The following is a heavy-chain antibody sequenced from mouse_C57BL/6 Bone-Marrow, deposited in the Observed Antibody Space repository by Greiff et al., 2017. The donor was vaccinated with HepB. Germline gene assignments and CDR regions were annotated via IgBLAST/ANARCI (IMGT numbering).Heavy chain of an antibody. Sequence: VQLQQSGAELVRPGASVTLSCKASGYTFTDYEMHWVKQTPVHGLEWLGAIDPETGGTAYNQKFKGKAILTADKSSSTAYMELRSLTSEDSAVYYCTRGYGSSSYAMDYWGQGTSVTVSS. CDR2: IDPETGGT. CDR1: GYTFTDYE. CDR3: TRGYGSSSYAMDY. V-gene: IGHV1-15*01. D-gene: IGHD1-1*01. J-gene: IGHJ4*01.